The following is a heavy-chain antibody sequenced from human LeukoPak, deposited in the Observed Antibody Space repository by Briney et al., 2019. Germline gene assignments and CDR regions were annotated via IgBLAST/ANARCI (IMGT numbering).Heavy chain of an antibody. CDR1: GGPICCYH. V-gene: IGHV4-4*09. D-gene: IGHD4/OR15-4a*01. J-gene: IGHJ6*03. Sequence: SETLSLTCSVSGGPICCYHWSWIRQPPGRGLEGIGNIYTSGSTNYNPPLKSRVTISVDTSKNQFSLELSSVTAPDTAVYYCARTITSDYYYYMDVWGRGTTVTVSS. CDR2: IYTSGST. CDR3: ARTITSDYYYYMDV.